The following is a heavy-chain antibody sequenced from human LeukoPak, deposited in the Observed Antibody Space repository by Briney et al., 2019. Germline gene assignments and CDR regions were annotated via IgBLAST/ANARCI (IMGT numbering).Heavy chain of an antibody. CDR2: TIPIFGTA. D-gene: IGHD2-2*01. CDR1: GGTFSSYA. V-gene: IGHV1-69*13. Sequence: ASVKVSCKASGGTFSSYAISWERQTPGQGLEWMGGTIPIFGTANYAQKFQGRVRITADESTSTAYMELSSLRSEDTAVYYCARDVRIVVVPAATYYYYYGMDVWGQGTTVTVSS. J-gene: IGHJ6*02. CDR3: ARDVRIVVVPAATYYYYYGMDV.